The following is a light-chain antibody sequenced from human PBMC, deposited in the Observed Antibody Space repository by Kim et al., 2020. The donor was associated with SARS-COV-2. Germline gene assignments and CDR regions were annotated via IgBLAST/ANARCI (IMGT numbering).Light chain of an antibody. Sequence: GDRGTITCQASQDIRNVVHWYQQKPGKAPKLLIYDASNLERGVPARFSGRGSGTDFTFTITSLQSEDSATYFCQQSRHLRPTFVGGIKL. V-gene: IGKV1-33*01. J-gene: IGKJ4*01. CDR1: QDIRNV. CDR3: QQSRHLRPT. CDR2: DAS.